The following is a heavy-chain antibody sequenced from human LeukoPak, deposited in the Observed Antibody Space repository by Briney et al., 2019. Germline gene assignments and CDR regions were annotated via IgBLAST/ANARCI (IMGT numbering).Heavy chain of an antibody. V-gene: IGHV1-8*03. J-gene: IGHJ6*03. D-gene: IGHD3-3*01. CDR3: ARAERRSYDFWGDQHYYYMDV. Sequence: ASVKVSCKASGYTFTRYDINWVRQAPGQGLEWMGWINPNSGNTGYAQKFQDRVTITRDTSMSTAYMELSSLRSEDTAVYYCARAERRSYDFWGDQHYYYMDVWGEGTTVTVSS. CDR2: INPNSGNT. CDR1: GYTFTRYD.